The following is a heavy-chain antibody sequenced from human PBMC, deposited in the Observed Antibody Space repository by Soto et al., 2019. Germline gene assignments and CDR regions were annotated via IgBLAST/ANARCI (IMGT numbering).Heavy chain of an antibody. Sequence: QVQLVQSGAEVTRPGASVKVSCKASGYSFISHYIHWVRQAPGQGLEWMGFINPSGGSATLAQKFQGRVTMTRDTSTSTVYMELTILRSEDAAVYYCARDYLSSKLSLSYFAFWGQGTLVTVSS. CDR1: GYSFISHY. CDR2: INPSGGSA. J-gene: IGHJ4*02. D-gene: IGHD2-2*01. V-gene: IGHV1-46*01. CDR3: ARDYLSSKLSLSYFAF.